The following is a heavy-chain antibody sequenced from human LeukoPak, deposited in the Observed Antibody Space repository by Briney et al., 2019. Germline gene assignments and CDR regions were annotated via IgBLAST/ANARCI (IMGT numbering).Heavy chain of an antibody. Sequence: AGSLRLSCAASGFTFSSYGMHWVRQAPGKGLEWVAFIRYDGSNKYYADSVKGRFTISRDNSKNTLYLQMNSLRAEDTAVYYCAKGGGRGSSGQIDYWGQGTLVTVSS. D-gene: IGHD1-26*01. V-gene: IGHV3-30*02. CDR3: AKGGGRGSSGQIDY. CDR1: GFTFSSYG. CDR2: IRYDGSNK. J-gene: IGHJ4*02.